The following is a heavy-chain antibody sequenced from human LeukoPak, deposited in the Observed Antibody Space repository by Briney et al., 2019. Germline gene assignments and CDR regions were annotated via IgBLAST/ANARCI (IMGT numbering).Heavy chain of an antibody. CDR3: ARTNPMSPYYFDY. D-gene: IGHD3-10*02. Sequence: RGGSLRLSCAASGFTFRSYAMHWVRQAPGKGLEWVAVISYDGSNKYYADSVKGRFTISRDNSKNTLYLQMNSLRAEDTAVYYCARTNPMSPYYFDYWGQGTLVTVSS. V-gene: IGHV3-30*04. J-gene: IGHJ4*02. CDR2: ISYDGSNK. CDR1: GFTFRSYA.